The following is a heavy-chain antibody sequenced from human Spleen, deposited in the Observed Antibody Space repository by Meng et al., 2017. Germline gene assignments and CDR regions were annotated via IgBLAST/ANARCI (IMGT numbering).Heavy chain of an antibody. CDR3: ARVSSASSHPRFDP. V-gene: IGHV4-30-4*01. CDR1: GASISSGDYY. D-gene: IGHD2-2*01. Sequence: QVQLQESGPGLGKPSQTLSLTCTVYGASISSGDYYWSWVRQPPGKGLEWIGYIYYSGTAYYNPSLRSRVTISVDTSKNQFSLELTSVTVADTAVYYCARVSSASSHPRFDPWGQGTLVTVSS. J-gene: IGHJ5*02. CDR2: IYYSGTA.